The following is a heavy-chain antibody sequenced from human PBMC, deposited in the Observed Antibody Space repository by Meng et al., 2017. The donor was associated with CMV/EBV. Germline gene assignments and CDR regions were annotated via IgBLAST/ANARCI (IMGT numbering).Heavy chain of an antibody. D-gene: IGHD3-22*01. V-gene: IGHV4-61*02. CDR1: GGSSSSGSYY. CDR3: AREVVVITPYNRFDP. CDR2: IYTSGST. Sequence: QRRDSGQGLWQPLQTLSLTCTVSGGSSSSGSYYWSWIRQPAGKGLEWIGRIYTSGSTNYNPSLKSRVTISVDTSKNQFSLKLSSVTAADTAVYYCAREVVVITPYNRFDPWGQGTLVTVSS. J-gene: IGHJ5*02.